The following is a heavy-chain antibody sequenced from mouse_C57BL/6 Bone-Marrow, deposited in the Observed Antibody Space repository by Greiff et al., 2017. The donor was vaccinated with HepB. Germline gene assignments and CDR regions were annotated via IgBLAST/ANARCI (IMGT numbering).Heavy chain of an antibody. CDR1: GYTFTSYG. V-gene: IGHV1-81*01. Sequence: QVQLQQSGAELARPGASVKLSCKASGYTFTSYGISWVKQRTGQGLEWIGEIYPRSGNTYYNEKFKGKATLTADKSSSTAYMELRSLTSEDSAVYFCAREVYYYCSFYYAMDYWGQGTSVTVSS. D-gene: IGHD1-1*01. CDR3: AREVYYYCSFYYAMDY. J-gene: IGHJ4*01. CDR2: IYPRSGNT.